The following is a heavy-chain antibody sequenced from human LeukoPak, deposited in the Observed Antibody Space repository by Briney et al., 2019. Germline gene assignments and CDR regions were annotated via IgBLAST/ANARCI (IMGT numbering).Heavy chain of an antibody. J-gene: IGHJ1*01. CDR3: ATEPGCSGGSCYGAEYFQH. CDR2: FDPEDGET. D-gene: IGHD2-15*01. V-gene: IGHV1-24*01. Sequence: APVKVSCKVSGYTLTELSMHWVRQAPGKGLEWMGGFDPEDGETIYAQKFQGRVTMTEDTSTDTAYMELSSLRSEDTAVYYCATEPGCSGGSCYGAEYFQHWGQGTLVTVSS. CDR1: GYTLTELS.